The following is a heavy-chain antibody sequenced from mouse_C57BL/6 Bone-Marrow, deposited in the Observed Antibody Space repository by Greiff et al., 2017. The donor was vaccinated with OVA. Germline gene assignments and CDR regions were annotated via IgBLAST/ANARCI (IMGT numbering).Heavy chain of an antibody. V-gene: IGHV1-80*01. Sequence: QVQLKESGAELVKPGASVKISCKASGYAFSSYWMNWVQQRPGQGLEWIGQIYPGDGDTTYTGKFKGKATLTADKSSSTAYMQLSSLTSEDSAVYFCARGGSPYYAMDYWGQGTSVTVSS. CDR2: IYPGDGDT. CDR3: ARGGSPYYAMDY. J-gene: IGHJ4*01. CDR1: GYAFSSYW. D-gene: IGHD1-1*02.